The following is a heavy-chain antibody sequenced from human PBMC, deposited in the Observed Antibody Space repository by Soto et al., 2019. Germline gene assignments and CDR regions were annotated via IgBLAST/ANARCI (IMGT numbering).Heavy chain of an antibody. V-gene: IGHV4-4*02. J-gene: IGHJ6*02. CDR1: GGSISSSNW. Sequence: SETLSLTCAVSGGSISSSNWWSWVRQPPGKGLEWIGEIYHSGSTNYNPSLKSRVTISVDKSKNQFSLKLSSVTAADTAVYSCASVTRTCISTSCYRYYYGMDVWGQGTTVTGSS. CDR3: ASVTRTCISTSCYRYYYGMDV. D-gene: IGHD2-2*02. CDR2: IYHSGST.